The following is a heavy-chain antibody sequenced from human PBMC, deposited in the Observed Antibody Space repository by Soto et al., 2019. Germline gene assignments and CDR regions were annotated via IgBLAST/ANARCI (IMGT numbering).Heavy chain of an antibody. J-gene: IGHJ6*03. CDR1: SVSSSISNF. V-gene: IGHV4-4*02. D-gene: IGHD4-17*01. CDR3: GREVPYGDPRISYYYYYMDV. Sequence: SEPLALTCAVSSVSSSISNFGSWVRQPPGKGLEWIGEIYHSGSTNYNPSLKSRVTMSVDKSKNQFSLKLSSVTAADTTVYYCGREVPYGDPRISYYYYYMDVWGKGTTVS. CDR2: IYHSGST.